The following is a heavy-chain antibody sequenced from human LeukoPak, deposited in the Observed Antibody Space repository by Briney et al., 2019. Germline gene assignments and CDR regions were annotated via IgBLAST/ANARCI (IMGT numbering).Heavy chain of an antibody. V-gene: IGHV3-48*01. Sequence: GGSLRLSCAASGFTFSSYSMNWVRQAPGKGLERVSYISSSSSTIYYADSVKGRFTISRDNAKNSLYLQMNSLRAEDTAVYYCARDRRPSSSWYPDYWGQGTLVTVSS. CDR1: GFTFSSYS. J-gene: IGHJ4*02. CDR2: ISSSSSTI. CDR3: ARDRRPSSSWYPDY. D-gene: IGHD6-13*01.